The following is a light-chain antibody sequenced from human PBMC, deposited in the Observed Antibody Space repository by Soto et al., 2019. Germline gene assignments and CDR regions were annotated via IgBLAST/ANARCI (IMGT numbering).Light chain of an antibody. Sequence: QLVLTQPPSVSGAPGQRVTISCTGSSGYDVHWYQQLPGIAPKLLIYGNSNRPPGVPDRFSGSKSGTSASLAITGLQAEDEADYYCQSYDSSLSGWVFGGGTKVTV. CDR3: QSYDSSLSGWV. CDR2: GNS. V-gene: IGLV1-40*01. CDR1: SGYD. J-gene: IGLJ3*02.